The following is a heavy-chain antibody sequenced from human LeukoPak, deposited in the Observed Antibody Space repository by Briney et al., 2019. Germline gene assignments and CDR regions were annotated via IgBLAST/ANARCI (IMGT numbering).Heavy chain of an antibody. V-gene: IGHV1-69*04. J-gene: IGHJ4*02. CDR1: GGTFSSYA. CDR2: IIPILGIA. D-gene: IGHD4-17*01. CDR3: ATGGDYGYAERE. Sequence: SVKVSCKASGGTFSSYAISWVRQAPGQGLEWMGRIIPILGIANYAQKFQGRVTITADKSTSTAYMELSSLRSEDTAVYYCATGGDYGYAEREWGQGTLVTVSS.